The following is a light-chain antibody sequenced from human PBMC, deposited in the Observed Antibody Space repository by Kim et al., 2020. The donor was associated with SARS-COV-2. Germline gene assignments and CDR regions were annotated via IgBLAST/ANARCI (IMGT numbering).Light chain of an antibody. V-gene: IGKV1-33*01. J-gene: IGKJ5*01. CDR2: DAS. Sequence: SVGDSVTNTCQASQDIRKFLNWYQHKPGKAPELLISDASTLRTGVPSRFSGSASGTHFTFTISNLQPEDIATYYCKQYNNLQAITFGQGTRLEIK. CDR3: KQYNNLQAIT. CDR1: QDIRKF.